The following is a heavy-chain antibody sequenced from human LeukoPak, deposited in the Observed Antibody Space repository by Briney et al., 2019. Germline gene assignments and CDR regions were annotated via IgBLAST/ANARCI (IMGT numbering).Heavy chain of an antibody. J-gene: IGHJ1*01. CDR1: GYSFTSYW. D-gene: IGHD4-23*01. CDR2: IYPGDSDT. V-gene: IGHV5-51*01. Sequence: GESLKISCKGSGYSFTSYWIGWVRQMPGRGLEWMGIIYPGDSDTRYSPSFQGQVTISVDKSISTAYLQWSSLKASDTAVYYCARSDTTVVTDSHHWGQGTLVTVSS. CDR3: ARSDTTVVTDSHH.